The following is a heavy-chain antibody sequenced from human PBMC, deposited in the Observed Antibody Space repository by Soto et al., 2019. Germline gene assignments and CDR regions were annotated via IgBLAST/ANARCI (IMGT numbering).Heavy chain of an antibody. D-gene: IGHD3-22*01. CDR1: GFTFSSYG. CDR3: ARLGAYYYDSSGYPSWDY. J-gene: IGHJ4*02. Sequence: QVQLVESGGGVVQPGRSLRLSCAASGFTFSSYGMHWVRQAPGKGLEWVAVIWYDGSNKYYADSVKGRFTISRDNSKNTLYLQMSSLRAEDTAVYYCARLGAYYYDSSGYPSWDYWGQGTLVAVSS. CDR2: IWYDGSNK. V-gene: IGHV3-33*01.